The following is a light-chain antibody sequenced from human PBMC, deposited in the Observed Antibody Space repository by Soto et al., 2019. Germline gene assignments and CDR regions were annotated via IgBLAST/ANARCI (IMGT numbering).Light chain of an antibody. CDR1: QSVLYSSNNRNY. Sequence: DIVMTQSPDSLVVSLGERATINCKSSQSVLYSSNNRNYLAWYQQKPGQPPKLLIYWASTRESGVPDRISGSGSGTDFTLTISSLQAEDVAVYYCQQYYTSPQTFGQGTKVEI. J-gene: IGKJ1*01. CDR3: QQYYTSPQT. CDR2: WAS. V-gene: IGKV4-1*01.